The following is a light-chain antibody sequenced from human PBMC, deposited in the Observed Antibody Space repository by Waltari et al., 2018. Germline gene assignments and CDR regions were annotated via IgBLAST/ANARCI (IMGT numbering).Light chain of an antibody. Sequence: QSALTQSAPVSGSPGQSIPISCPGTSDDFDVFNFVPCYQRHPGNAPQLMIYDVSKRPSGVSNRFSGSTSSNTASLTISALQAEDEADYYCSSYTSTWVFGGGTKLSIL. CDR3: SSYTSTWV. V-gene: IGLV2-14*01. CDR1: SDDFDVFNF. CDR2: DVS. J-gene: IGLJ3*02.